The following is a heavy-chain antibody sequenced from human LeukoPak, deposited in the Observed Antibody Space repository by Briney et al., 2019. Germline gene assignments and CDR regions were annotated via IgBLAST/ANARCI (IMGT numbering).Heavy chain of an antibody. CDR3: ANSQQLTHLYYYYYYYMDV. CDR1: GFTFSSYG. D-gene: IGHD6-13*01. J-gene: IGHJ6*03. CDR2: IRYDGTNK. Sequence: GGSLRLSCAASGFTFSSYGMHWVRQAPGKGLEWVAFIRYDGTNKYYADSVKGRFTISRDNSKKTLYLQMNSLRAEDTAVYYCANSQQLTHLYYYYYYYMDVWGKGTTVTISS. V-gene: IGHV3-30*02.